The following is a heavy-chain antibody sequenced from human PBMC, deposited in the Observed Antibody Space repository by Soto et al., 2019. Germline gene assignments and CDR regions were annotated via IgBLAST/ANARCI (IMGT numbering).Heavy chain of an antibody. CDR3: AKGRLAYDYHYGMDG. Sequence: EVQLVGSVGGLVQPGRSLRLSCAASGFTFDDYAMHWVRQAPGNGLEWVSGISWNSGSIGYADSVKGRFTISRDNAKNSLYLQMNSLRAEDTALYYCAKGRLAYDYHYGMDGWGQGTTVTVSS. CDR2: ISWNSGSI. J-gene: IGHJ6*02. D-gene: IGHD6-19*01. CDR1: GFTFDDYA. V-gene: IGHV3-9*01.